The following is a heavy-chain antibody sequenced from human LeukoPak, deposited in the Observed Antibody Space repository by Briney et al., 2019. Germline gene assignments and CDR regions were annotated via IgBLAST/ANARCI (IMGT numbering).Heavy chain of an antibody. V-gene: IGHV3-15*01. CDR1: GFTFSDDW. D-gene: IGHD3-10*01. CDR3: TTYPLRGNPADY. J-gene: IGHJ4*02. CDR2: IKSRTDGGPT. Sequence: GGSLRLSCAASGFTFSDDWMSWVRQAPGKGLEWVGRIKSRTDGGPTDYAAPVKGRFTISRDDSKNTLYLQMNSLKTEDTAVYACTTYPLRGNPADYWGQGTLVTVSS.